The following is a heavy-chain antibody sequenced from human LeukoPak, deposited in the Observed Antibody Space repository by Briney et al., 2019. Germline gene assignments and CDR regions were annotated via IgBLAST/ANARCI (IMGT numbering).Heavy chain of an antibody. D-gene: IGHD6-13*01. J-gene: IGHJ4*02. CDR3: ASPRAERSTWYAVDY. CDR1: GGSISRSNW. CDR2: IYDNGST. V-gene: IGHV4-4*02. Sequence: SETLSLTCAVSGGSISRSNWWSWVRQSPGKGLEWIGEIYDNGSTNYNPSLKSRVTISVDKSKNQFSLRLSSVTAADTAIYYCASPRAERSTWYAVDYWGQGTLVTVSA.